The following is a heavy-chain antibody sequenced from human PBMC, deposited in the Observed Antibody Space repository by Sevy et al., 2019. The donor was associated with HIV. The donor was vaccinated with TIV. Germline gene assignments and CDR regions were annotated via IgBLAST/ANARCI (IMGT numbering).Heavy chain of an antibody. CDR2: ISGSGGST. D-gene: IGHD3-22*01. J-gene: IGHJ4*02. Sequence: GGSLRLSCAASGFTFGVYAMNWARQAPGKGLEWVSAISGSGGSTYYADSVKGRFTISRDNSKNTLYLQMNSLRAEDTAVYYCAKVDSSGYYSVSGFDYWGQGTLVTVSS. CDR1: GFTFGVYA. CDR3: AKVDSSGYYSVSGFDY. V-gene: IGHV3-23*01.